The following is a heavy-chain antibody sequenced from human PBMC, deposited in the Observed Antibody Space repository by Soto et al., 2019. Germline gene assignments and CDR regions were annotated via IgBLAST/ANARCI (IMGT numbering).Heavy chain of an antibody. CDR3: ARDLWEQQLASYYYYGMDV. CDR1: GGSISSGGYY. CDR2: IYYSGST. Sequence: NPSETLSLTCTVSGGSISSGGYYWSWIRQHPGKGLEWIGYIYYSGSTYYNPSLKSRVTISVDTSKNQFSLKLSSVTAADTAVYYCARDLWEQQLASYYYYGMDVWGQGTTVTVSS. D-gene: IGHD6-13*01. V-gene: IGHV4-31*03. J-gene: IGHJ6*02.